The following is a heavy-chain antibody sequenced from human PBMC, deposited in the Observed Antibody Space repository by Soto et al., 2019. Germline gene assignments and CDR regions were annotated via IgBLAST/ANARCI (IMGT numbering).Heavy chain of an antibody. Sequence: QVQLVQSGAEVEKPGSSVKVSCKASGGTFSSYGINWVRQAPGQGLEWMGGVIPLFGAANYAQKFQGRVTITADASSSIVYMELSSLRSEDTAVYYCAREQHDPYDSSGYYFNWFDTWGQGTLVTVSS. V-gene: IGHV1-69*01. J-gene: IGHJ5*02. CDR3: AREQHDPYDSSGYYFNWFDT. CDR2: VIPLFGAA. D-gene: IGHD3-22*01. CDR1: GGTFSSYG.